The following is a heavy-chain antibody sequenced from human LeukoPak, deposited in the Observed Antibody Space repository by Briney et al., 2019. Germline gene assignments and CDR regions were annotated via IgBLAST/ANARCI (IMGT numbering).Heavy chain of an antibody. J-gene: IGHJ4*02. D-gene: IGHD3-10*01. CDR2: INPNSGGT. Sequence: GASVKVSCKASGYTFTGYYMHWVRQAPGQGLEWMGWINPNSGGTNYAQKFQGRVTMTRGTSISTAYMELSRLRSDDTAVYYCARYHTMVRGLSDWGQGTLVTVSS. V-gene: IGHV1-2*02. CDR3: ARYHTMVRGLSD. CDR1: GYTFTGYY.